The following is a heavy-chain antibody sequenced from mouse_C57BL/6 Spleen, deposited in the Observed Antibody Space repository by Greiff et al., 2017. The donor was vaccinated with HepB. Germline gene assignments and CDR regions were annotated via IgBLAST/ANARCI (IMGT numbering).Heavy chain of an antibody. D-gene: IGHD1-1*01. CDR1: GFSFNTYA. J-gene: IGHJ3*01. V-gene: IGHV10-1*01. CDR3: VRQGYYGSSAWFAY. CDR2: IRSKSNNYAT. Sequence: EVQLLESGGGLVQPKGSLKLSCAASGFSFNTYAMNWVRQAPGKGLEWVARIRSKSNNYATYYADSVKDRFTISRDDSESMLYLQMNNLKTEDTAMYYCVRQGYYGSSAWFAYWGQGTLVTVSA.